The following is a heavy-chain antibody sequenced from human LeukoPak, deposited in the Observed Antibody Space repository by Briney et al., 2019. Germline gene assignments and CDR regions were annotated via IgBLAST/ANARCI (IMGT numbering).Heavy chain of an antibody. Sequence: SETLSLTCAVYGGSFSGYYWSWIRQPPGKGLEWIGEINHSGNTNSNPSLKSRVTMSVDTSKNQFSLKLSSVTAADTAVYYCARRDLTMIVVDAFDIWGQGTMVTVSS. D-gene: IGHD3-22*01. CDR1: GGSFSGYY. CDR3: ARRDLTMIVVDAFDI. J-gene: IGHJ3*02. V-gene: IGHV4-34*01. CDR2: INHSGNT.